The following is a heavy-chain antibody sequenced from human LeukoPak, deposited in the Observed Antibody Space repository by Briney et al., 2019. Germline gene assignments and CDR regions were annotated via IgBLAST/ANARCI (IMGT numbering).Heavy chain of an antibody. CDR1: GNSISSYNYY. D-gene: IGHD6-19*01. V-gene: IGHV4-61*02. CDR2: VYPSGNT. Sequence: PSQTLSLTCTVSGNSISSYNYYWSWVRQPAGKGLEWIGRVYPSGNTNYNPYNPSLTGRVTISIDASRNQFSLILTSVTAADTAVYYCARDYTSAEWLGFAFDVWGQGTVVSVSS. J-gene: IGHJ3*01. CDR3: ARDYTSAEWLGFAFDV.